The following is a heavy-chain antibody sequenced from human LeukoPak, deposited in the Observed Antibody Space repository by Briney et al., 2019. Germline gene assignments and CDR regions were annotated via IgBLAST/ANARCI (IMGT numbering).Heavy chain of an antibody. CDR2: FDPEDGET. D-gene: IGHD3-22*01. J-gene: IGHJ5*02. CDR3: ATYYYDSSISDH. V-gene: IGHV1-24*01. CDR1: GYTLTELS. Sequence: ASVKVSCKVSGYTLTELSMHWVRQAPGKGLEWMGGFDPEDGETIYAQKFQGRVTMTEDTSTDTACMELSSLRSEDTAVYYCATYYYDSSISDHWGQGTLVTVSS.